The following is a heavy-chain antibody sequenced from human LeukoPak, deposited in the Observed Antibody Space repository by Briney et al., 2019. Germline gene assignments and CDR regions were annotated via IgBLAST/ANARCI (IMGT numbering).Heavy chain of an antibody. Sequence: GASVKVSCKVSGYTLTELSMHWVRQAPGKGLEWMGGFDPEDGETLYAQKFQGRVTMTEDTSTDTAYMELSSLRSEDTSVYYCATDVPITMVRGGRYFDYWGQGTLVTVSS. J-gene: IGHJ4*02. CDR3: ATDVPITMVRGGRYFDY. D-gene: IGHD3-10*01. CDR1: GYTLTELS. V-gene: IGHV1-24*01. CDR2: FDPEDGET.